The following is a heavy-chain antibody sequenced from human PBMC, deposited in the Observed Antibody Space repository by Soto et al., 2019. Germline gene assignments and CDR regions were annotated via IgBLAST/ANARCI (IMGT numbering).Heavy chain of an antibody. Sequence: SETLSLTCTFSGGSVSNYYWSWVRQPPGKGLECIXYIYSTGITKNNPSLKSRVTLSVDTSKNQFSLELNSVTAADKALYYCARVGYRKWLQLPIYYFDYWGQGALVTVSS. CDR2: IYSTGIT. V-gene: IGHV4-59*02. J-gene: IGHJ4*02. CDR3: ARVGYRKWLQLPIYYFDY. CDR1: GGSVSNYY. D-gene: IGHD5-12*01.